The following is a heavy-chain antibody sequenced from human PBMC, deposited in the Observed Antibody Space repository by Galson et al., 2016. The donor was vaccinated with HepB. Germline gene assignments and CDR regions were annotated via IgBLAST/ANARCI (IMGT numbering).Heavy chain of an antibody. Sequence: SLKLSCAASGFTFSSYSMIWVRQAPGKGPEWVSYISSSSSYTNYADSVKGRFTISRDNAQNSLYLQMNSLRAEDTAVYYCARDPQLTYYYDSSGSHAFDIWGQGTMVTVSS. CDR1: GFTFSSYS. D-gene: IGHD3-22*01. J-gene: IGHJ3*02. V-gene: IGHV3-21*04. CDR2: ISSSSSYT. CDR3: ARDPQLTYYYDSSGSHAFDI.